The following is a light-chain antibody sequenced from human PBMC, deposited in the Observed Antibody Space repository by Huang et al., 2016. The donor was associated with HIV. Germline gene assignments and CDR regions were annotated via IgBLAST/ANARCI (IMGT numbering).Light chain of an antibody. J-gene: IGKJ1*01. CDR2: WAS. Sequence: DIVMTQSPASLAVSLGERTTINCRSSQSVLYSSNNKNYLAWYQQKPGQPPKLLITWASTRESGVPDRFSGSGSGTDFTLTITSLQAEDVAVYYCQQFYIPPPTFGQGTKVEIK. CDR3: QQFYIPPPT. V-gene: IGKV4-1*01. CDR1: QSVLYSSNNKNY.